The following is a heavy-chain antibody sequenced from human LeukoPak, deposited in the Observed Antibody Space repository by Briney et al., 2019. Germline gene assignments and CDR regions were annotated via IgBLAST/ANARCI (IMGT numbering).Heavy chain of an antibody. CDR3: AKDLMITFGGVIGRYYYYYMDV. V-gene: IGHV3-66*01. Sequence: GGSLRLSCAASGFTVSSNYMSWVRQAPGKGLEWVSVIYSGGSTYYADSVKGRFTISRDNSKNTLYLQMNSLRAEDTAVYYCAKDLMITFGGVIGRYYYYYMDVWGKGTTVTISS. J-gene: IGHJ6*03. D-gene: IGHD3-16*02. CDR1: GFTVSSNY. CDR2: IYSGGST.